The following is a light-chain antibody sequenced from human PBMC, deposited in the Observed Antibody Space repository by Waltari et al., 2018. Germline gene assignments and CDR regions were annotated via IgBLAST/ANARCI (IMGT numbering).Light chain of an antibody. CDR2: AAS. J-gene: IGKJ2*01. Sequence: DIQMTQSPSSLSASVGDRVTITCGASQSISSYLNWYQQKPGKAPKLLIYAASSLQSGVPSRFSGSGSGTDFTLTISSLQAADVAVYYCQQCYSTPYTFGQGTKLEIK. CDR3: QQCYSTPYT. CDR1: QSISSY. V-gene: IGKV1-39*01.